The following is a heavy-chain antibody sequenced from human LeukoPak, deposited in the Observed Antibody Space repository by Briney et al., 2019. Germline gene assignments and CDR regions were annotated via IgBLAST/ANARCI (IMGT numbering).Heavy chain of an antibody. D-gene: IGHD4-17*01. V-gene: IGHV3-66*01. CDR2: IYSGGST. Sequence: GGSLRLSCAASGFTVSSNFMSWVRQAPGKGLEWVSVIYSGGSTYYADSVKGRFTISRDNSKNTLYLQMNSLRAEDTAVYYCATRNKVTTWSALDIWGQGTMVTVSS. CDR3: ATRNKVTTWSALDI. J-gene: IGHJ3*02. CDR1: GFTVSSNF.